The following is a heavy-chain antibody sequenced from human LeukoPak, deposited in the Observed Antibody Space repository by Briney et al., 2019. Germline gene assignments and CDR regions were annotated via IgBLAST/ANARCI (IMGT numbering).Heavy chain of an antibody. V-gene: IGHV4-59*01. CDR1: GGSISSYY. CDR2: IYYSGST. J-gene: IGHJ4*02. D-gene: IGHD4-17*01. CDR3: ARARSYYGDYEIDY. Sequence: SETLSLTCTVSGGSISSYYWSWIRQPPGKGLEWVGYIYYSGSTNYNPSLKSRVTISVDTSKNQFSLKLSSVTAADTAVYYCARARSYYGDYEIDYWGQGTLVTVSS.